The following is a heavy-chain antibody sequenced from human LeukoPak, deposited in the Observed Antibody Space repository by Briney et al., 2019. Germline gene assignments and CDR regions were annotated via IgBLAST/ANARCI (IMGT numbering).Heavy chain of an antibody. CDR1: GGSISSYY. V-gene: IGHV4-4*07. CDR3: ARVSVRYYYYMDV. CDR2: IYTSGST. J-gene: IGHJ6*03. Sequence: SETLSLTCTVSGGSISSYYWSWIRQPAGKGLEWIGRIYTSGSTNYNPSLKSRVTISVDTSKSQFSLKLSSVTAADTAVYYCARVSVRYYYYMDVWGKGTTVTVSS. D-gene: IGHD3-16*02.